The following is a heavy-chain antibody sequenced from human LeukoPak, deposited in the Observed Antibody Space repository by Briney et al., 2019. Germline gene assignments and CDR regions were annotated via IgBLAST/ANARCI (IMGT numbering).Heavy chain of an antibody. J-gene: IGHJ4*02. CDR1: GFTFDDYA. CDR2: ISWNSGSI. Sequence: GGSLRLSCAASGFTFDDYAMHWVRQAPGKGLEWVSGISWNSGSIGYADSVKGRFTISRDNAKNCLYLQMNSLRAEDTALYSKGGKQLVTSFDYWGQGTLVTVSS. V-gene: IGHV3-9*01. CDR3: GGKQLVTSFDY. D-gene: IGHD6-6*01.